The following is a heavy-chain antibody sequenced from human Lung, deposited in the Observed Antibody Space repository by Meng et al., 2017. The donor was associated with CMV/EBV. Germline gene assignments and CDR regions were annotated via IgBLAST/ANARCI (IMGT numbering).Heavy chain of an antibody. J-gene: IGHJ4*02. CDR1: RGRFGNYG. CDR2: IIPFLGVA. Sequence: SVKVSCKASRGRFGNYGISWARQAPGQGLEWMGGIIPFLGVASYAPKFKGRFTITTDKSTGTVYMDLSSLRSEDTAVYYCATDAVARGEDWGQVTMITVSS. V-gene: IGHV1-69*10. CDR3: ATDAVARGED. D-gene: IGHD6-19*01.